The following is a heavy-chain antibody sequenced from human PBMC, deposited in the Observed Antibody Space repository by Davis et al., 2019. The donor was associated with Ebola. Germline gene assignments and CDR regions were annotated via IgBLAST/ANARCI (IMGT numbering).Heavy chain of an antibody. CDR3: ARGVSKGSSWYSYYYYYVDV. CDR2: IHYSGST. Sequence: SETLSLTCTVSGGSISSYYWGWIRQPPGKGLEWIGHIHYSGSTSYNSSLKSRVTISVDTSKNQFSLKLSSVTAADTAIYYCARGVSKGSSWYSYYYYYVDVWGKGTTVTVSS. CDR1: GGSISSYY. J-gene: IGHJ6*03. V-gene: IGHV4-59*01. D-gene: IGHD6-13*01.